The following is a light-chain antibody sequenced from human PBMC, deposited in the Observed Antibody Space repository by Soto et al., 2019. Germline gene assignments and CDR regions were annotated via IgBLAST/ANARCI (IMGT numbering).Light chain of an antibody. CDR2: DAS. V-gene: IGKV3-11*01. CDR1: QSVTSF. CDR3: QQRINWPLT. J-gene: IGKJ4*01. Sequence: EIVLTQSPATLSLSPGDRATLSCRASQSVTSFLAWYQQKPGQAPRLLIYDASNRATGIPARFSGRGSGTDFTLTISSLEPEDFAVYYCQQRINWPLTFGGGTKVEIK.